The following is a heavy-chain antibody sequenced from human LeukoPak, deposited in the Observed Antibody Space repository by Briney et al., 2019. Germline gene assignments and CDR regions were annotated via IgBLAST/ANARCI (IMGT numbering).Heavy chain of an antibody. Sequence: SETLSLTCTVSGGSISSYYWSWIRQPAGKGLEWIGRIYTSGSTNYNPSLKSLVTMSVDTSKNQFSLKLSSVTAADTAVYYCARGPCSSTSCPSRGAFDIWGQGTMVTVSS. CDR3: ARGPCSSTSCPSRGAFDI. V-gene: IGHV4-4*07. CDR1: GGSISSYY. D-gene: IGHD2-2*01. CDR2: IYTSGST. J-gene: IGHJ3*02.